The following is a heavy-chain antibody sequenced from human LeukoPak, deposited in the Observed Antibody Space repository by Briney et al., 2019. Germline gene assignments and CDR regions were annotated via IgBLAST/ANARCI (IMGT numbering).Heavy chain of an antibody. D-gene: IGHD2-15*01. CDR1: GFSFSSYW. J-gene: IGHJ4*02. V-gene: IGHV3-7*01. Sequence: RPGGSLRLSCAASGFSFSSYWMSWVRQAPGKGLGWVANIKEDGSEKYYVDSVKGRFTISRDNAKNSLYLQMNSLRAEDTALYYCARYCSGGSCWDSWGQGTLVTVSS. CDR2: IKEDGSEK. CDR3: ARYCSGGSCWDS.